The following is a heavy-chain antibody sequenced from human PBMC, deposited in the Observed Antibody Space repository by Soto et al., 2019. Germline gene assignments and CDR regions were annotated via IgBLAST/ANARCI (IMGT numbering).Heavy chain of an antibody. CDR1: GFIFSDYY. D-gene: IGHD4-4*01. CDR3: ARGRNAFDY. Sequence: EVQLVESGGALVQPGGSLRLSCAASGFIFSDYYMDWVRQAPGKGLEWVGRTRGKAMSYSTEYAASVKGRFTISRDESQNLLLLQMNSLKTADTAVYYCARGRNAFDYWGQGTLVTVSS. V-gene: IGHV3-72*01. J-gene: IGHJ4*02. CDR2: TRGKAMSYST.